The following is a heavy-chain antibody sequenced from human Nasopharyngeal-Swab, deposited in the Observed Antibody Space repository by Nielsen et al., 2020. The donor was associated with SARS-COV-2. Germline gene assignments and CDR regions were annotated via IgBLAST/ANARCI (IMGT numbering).Heavy chain of an antibody. V-gene: IGHV3-7*01. CDR2: IKQAGSEK. CDR1: GFTFSRDW. D-gene: IGHD3-16*02. Sequence: GGSLSLSCAGSGFTFSRDWMSWVRPAPGKGLERVPNIKQAGSEKYYEDSVKGRFTISRDNAKNSLYLQMNSLRAEDTAVYYCARDKGMRDYVWGSYRSSYYYYYGMDVWGQGTTVTVSS. J-gene: IGHJ6*02. CDR3: ARDKGMRDYVWGSYRSSYYYYYGMDV.